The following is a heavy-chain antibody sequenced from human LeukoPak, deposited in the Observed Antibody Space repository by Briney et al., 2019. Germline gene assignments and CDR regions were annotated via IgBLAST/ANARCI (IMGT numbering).Heavy chain of an antibody. J-gene: IGHJ6*03. CDR1: GGSISSYY. CDR3: ARDSSYCSGGSCCSHYYYMDA. V-gene: IGHV4-4*07. CDR2: IYTSGST. D-gene: IGHD2-15*01. Sequence: PSETLSLTCTVSGGSISSYYWSWIRQPAGKGLEWIGRIYTSGSTNYNPSLKSRVTMSVDTSKNQFSLKLSSVTAADTAVYYCARDSSYCSGGSCCSHYYYMDAWGKGTTVTVSS.